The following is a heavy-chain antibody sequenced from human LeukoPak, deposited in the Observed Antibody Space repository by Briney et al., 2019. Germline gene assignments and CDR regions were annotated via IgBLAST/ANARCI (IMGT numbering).Heavy chain of an antibody. D-gene: IGHD4-17*01. V-gene: IGHV4-4*02. J-gene: IGHJ4*02. CDR1: GYSISSGYW. Sequence: SETLSLTCAVSGYSISSGYWWSWVRQPPGKGLEWIGEVHHTGRTHYNPSLKSRVTISVDKSKNQFSLKLTSVTAADTAVYYCARNGDYSADSWGQGTLLTVSS. CDR3: ARNGDYSADS. CDR2: VHHTGRT.